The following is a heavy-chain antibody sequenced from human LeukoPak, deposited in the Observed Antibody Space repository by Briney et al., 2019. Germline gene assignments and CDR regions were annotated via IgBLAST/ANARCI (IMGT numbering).Heavy chain of an antibody. CDR3: ASARRYFDWLLEYYFDY. CDR2: ISSSSSYI. CDR1: GFTFSSYS. V-gene: IGHV3-21*01. Sequence: PGRSLRLPCAASGFTFSSYSMDWVRQAPGKGLEWVSSISSSSSYIYYADSVKGRFTISRDNAKNSLYLQMNSLRAEDTAVYYRASARRYFDWLLEYYFDYWGQGTLVTVSS. J-gene: IGHJ4*02. D-gene: IGHD3-9*01.